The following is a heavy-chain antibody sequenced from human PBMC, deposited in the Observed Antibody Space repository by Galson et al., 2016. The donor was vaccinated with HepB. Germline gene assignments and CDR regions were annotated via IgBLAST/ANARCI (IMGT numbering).Heavy chain of an antibody. Sequence: CAISGDSVSSNSAAWHWIRQSPSRGLEWLGRTYYRSKWYIDYAVSVKSRIAINPDTSKNQFSLQLNSVTPEDTAVYYCAREATVTRGAFDMWGQGTMVTVSS. CDR3: AREATVTRGAFDM. CDR2: TYYRSKWYI. D-gene: IGHD4-17*01. V-gene: IGHV6-1*01. J-gene: IGHJ3*02. CDR1: GDSVSSNSAA.